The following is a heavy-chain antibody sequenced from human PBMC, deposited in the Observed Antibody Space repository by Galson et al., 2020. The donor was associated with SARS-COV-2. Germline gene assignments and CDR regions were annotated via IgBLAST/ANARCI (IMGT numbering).Heavy chain of an antibody. D-gene: IGHD3-3*01. V-gene: IGHV1-24*01. CDR3: ATGSPFFRSDGFDP. Sequence: ASVKVSCKVSGYTLTELYMHWVRQAPGKGLEWMGGFDPEDGETIYVQKFQGRVTMTEDTSTDTAYMELSSLGSEDTAVYYCATGSPFFRSDGFDPGGQGTLVTVSS. J-gene: IGHJ5*02. CDR2: FDPEDGET. CDR1: GYTLTELY.